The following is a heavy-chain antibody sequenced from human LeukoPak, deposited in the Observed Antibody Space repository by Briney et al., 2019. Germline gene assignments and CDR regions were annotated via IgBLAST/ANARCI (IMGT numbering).Heavy chain of an antibody. Sequence: PSETLSLTCTVSGGSISSCYWSWIRQPPGKGLDWIGYIYYSGSTDYNPSLKSRVTISVDTSKNQFSLKLSSVTAADTAVYYCARHGVTTVTDSLYFQHWGQGTLVTVSS. J-gene: IGHJ1*01. CDR3: ARHGVTTVTDSLYFQH. D-gene: IGHD4-11*01. CDR1: GGSISSCY. V-gene: IGHV4-59*08. CDR2: IYYSGST.